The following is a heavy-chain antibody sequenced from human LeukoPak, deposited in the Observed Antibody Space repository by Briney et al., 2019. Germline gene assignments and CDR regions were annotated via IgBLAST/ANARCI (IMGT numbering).Heavy chain of an antibody. Sequence: PGGSLRLSCAASGFTFSSYEMNWVRQAPGKGLEWVGRIKSKTDGGTTDYAAPVKGRFTISRDDSKNTLYLQMNSLKTEDTAVYYCTPEGIVATIGSFDYWGQGTLVTVSS. V-gene: IGHV3-15*01. D-gene: IGHD5-12*01. CDR3: TPEGIVATIGSFDY. J-gene: IGHJ4*02. CDR2: IKSKTDGGTT. CDR1: GFTFSSYE.